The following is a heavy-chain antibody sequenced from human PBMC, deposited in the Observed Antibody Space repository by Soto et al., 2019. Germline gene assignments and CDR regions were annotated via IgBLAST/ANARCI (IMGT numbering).Heavy chain of an antibody. V-gene: IGHV3-30-3*01. CDR1: GFTFSSYA. J-gene: IGHJ4*02. CDR3: ARRDYGSGSYPEY. CDR2: ISYDGGNK. D-gene: IGHD3-10*01. Sequence: QVQLVESGGGVVQPGRSLRLSCAASGFTFSSYAMHWVRQAPGKGLEWVAVISYDGGNKYYADSVKGRFTISRDNSKNTLYLQINRPRDEDTAVYCCARRDYGSGSYPEYWGQGTLVTVSS.